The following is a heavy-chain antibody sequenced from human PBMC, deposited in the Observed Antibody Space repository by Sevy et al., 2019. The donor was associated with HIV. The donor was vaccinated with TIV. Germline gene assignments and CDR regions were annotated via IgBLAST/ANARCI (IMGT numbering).Heavy chain of an antibody. Sequence: GGSLRLSCAASGFTFSSYAMSWVRQAPGKGLEWVSAISGSGGSTYYADSVKGRFTISRDNSKNTLYLQMNGLRAEDTAVYYCAKEMTWYYDSRGYYTVYYYGMDVWGQGTTVTVSS. CDR1: GFTFSSYA. CDR3: AKEMTWYYDSRGYYTVYYYGMDV. J-gene: IGHJ6*02. CDR2: ISGSGGST. D-gene: IGHD3-22*01. V-gene: IGHV3-23*01.